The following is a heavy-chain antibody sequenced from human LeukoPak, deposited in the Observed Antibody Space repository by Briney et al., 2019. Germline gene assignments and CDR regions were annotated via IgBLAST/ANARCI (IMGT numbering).Heavy chain of an antibody. J-gene: IGHJ4*02. V-gene: IGHV4-34*01. Sequence: KPSETLSLTCAVYGGSFSGYYWSWIRQPPGKGLEWIGEINHSGSTNYNPSLKSRVTISVDTSKNQFSLKLSSVTAADTAVYYCARGYYSSLVYWGQGTLVTVSS. D-gene: IGHD6-6*01. CDR3: ARGYYSSLVY. CDR1: GGSFSGYY. CDR2: INHSGST.